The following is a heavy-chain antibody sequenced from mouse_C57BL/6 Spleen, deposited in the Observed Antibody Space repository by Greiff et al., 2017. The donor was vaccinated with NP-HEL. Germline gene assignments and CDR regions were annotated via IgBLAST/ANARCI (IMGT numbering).Heavy chain of an antibody. V-gene: IGHV1-59*01. D-gene: IGHD1-1*01. CDR1: GYTFTSYW. J-gene: IGHJ3*01. CDR2: IDPSDSYT. CDR3: ARYSFEGAWFAY. Sequence: QVQLQQPGAELVRPGTSVKLSCKASGYTFTSYWMHWVKQRPGQGLEWIGMIDPSDSYTNYNQKFKGKATLTVDTSSSTAYMQLSSLTSEDSAVYYCARYSFEGAWFAYWGQGTLVTVSA.